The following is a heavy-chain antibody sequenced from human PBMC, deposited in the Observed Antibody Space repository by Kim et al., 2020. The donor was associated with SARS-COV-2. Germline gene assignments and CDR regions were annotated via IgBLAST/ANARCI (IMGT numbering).Heavy chain of an antibody. V-gene: IGHV3-20*04. CDR2: INWNGVST. CDR1: GFTFDDHG. CDR3: ARVEGRFVVVTAIPGGGYFDY. J-gene: IGHJ4*02. Sequence: GGSLRLSCAASGFTFDDHGMSWVRQAPGKGLVWVSGINWNGVSTGYADSGKGRFTISRDNAKNSLYLQMNSLRAEDTALYYCARVEGRFVVVTAIPGGGYFDYWGQGTLVTVSS. D-gene: IGHD2-21*02.